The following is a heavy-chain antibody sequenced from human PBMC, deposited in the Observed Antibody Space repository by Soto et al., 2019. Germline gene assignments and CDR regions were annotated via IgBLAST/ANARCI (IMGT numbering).Heavy chain of an antibody. V-gene: IGHV1-18*04. Sequence: VASVKVSCKASGGTFTSYGISWVRQAPGQGLEWMGWISAYNGNTNYAQKLQGRVTMTTDTSTSTAYMELRSLRSDDTAVYYCARAPAHRRATATSFDYWGQGTLVTVSS. CDR2: ISAYNGNT. D-gene: IGHD2-15*01. J-gene: IGHJ4*02. CDR1: GGTFTSYG. CDR3: ARAPAHRRATATSFDY.